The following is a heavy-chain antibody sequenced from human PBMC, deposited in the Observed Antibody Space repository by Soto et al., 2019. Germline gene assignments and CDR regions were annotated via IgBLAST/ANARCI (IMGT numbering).Heavy chain of an antibody. V-gene: IGHV3-9*01. CDR1: GFTFDDYA. CDR2: ISWNSGRI. CDR3: AKDISSGYYYYGMDV. J-gene: IGHJ6*02. Sequence: GGSLRLSCAASGFTFDDYAMHWVRQAPGKGLEWVSGISWNSGRIGYEDSVKGRFTISRDNAKNSLYLQMNSLRAEDTALYYCAKDISSGYYYYGMDVWGQGTTVTVSS. D-gene: IGHD2-15*01.